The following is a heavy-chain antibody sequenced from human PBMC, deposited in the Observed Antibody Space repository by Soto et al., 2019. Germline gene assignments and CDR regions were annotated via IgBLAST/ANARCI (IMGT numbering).Heavy chain of an antibody. CDR1: GFSFTSYW. V-gene: IGHV5-10-1*01. J-gene: IGHJ6*02. CDR2: IDPSDSYT. D-gene: IGHD3-3*01. CDR3: ARHPRFDYYYGMDV. Sequence: GESLKISCKASGFSFTSYWIGWVRQMPGKGLEWMGRIDPSDSYTNYSPSFQGHVTISADKSISTAYLQWSSLKASDTAMYYCARHPRFDYYYGMDVWGQGTTVTVSS.